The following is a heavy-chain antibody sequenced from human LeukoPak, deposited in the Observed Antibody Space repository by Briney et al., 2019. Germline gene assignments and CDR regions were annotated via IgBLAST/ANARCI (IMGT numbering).Heavy chain of an antibody. CDR3: ARKAPYYSDSSGPLGTYYFDY. CDR1: GYSISSDYY. V-gene: IGHV4-61*05. D-gene: IGHD3-22*01. Sequence: SETLSLTCTVSGYSISSDYYWGWIRQPPGKGLEWIGYIYYSGSTNYNPSLKSRVTISVDTSENEFSLKLNSVTAADTAVYYCARKAPYYSDSSGPLGTYYFDYWGQGTLVTVSS. J-gene: IGHJ4*02. CDR2: IYYSGST.